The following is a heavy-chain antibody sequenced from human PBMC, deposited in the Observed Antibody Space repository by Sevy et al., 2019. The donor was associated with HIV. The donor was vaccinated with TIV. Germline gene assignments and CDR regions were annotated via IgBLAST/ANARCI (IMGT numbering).Heavy chain of an antibody. V-gene: IGHV3-30-3*01. Sequence: GGSLRISCAASGFTFSSYAMHWVRQAPGKGLEWVAVISYDGSNKYYADSVKGRFTISRDNSKNTLYLQMNSLRAEDTAVYYCASWGGYSGLWGQGTLVTVSS. J-gene: IGHJ4*02. CDR2: ISYDGSNK. D-gene: IGHD5-12*01. CDR3: ASWGGYSGL. CDR1: GFTFSSYA.